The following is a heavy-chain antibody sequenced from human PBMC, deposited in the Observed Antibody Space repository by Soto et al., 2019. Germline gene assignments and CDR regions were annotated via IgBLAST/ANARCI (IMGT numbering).Heavy chain of an antibody. CDR1: GDTFTTNS. V-gene: IGHV1-69*06. Sequence: QVQLVQSGAEVKKPGSSVKVSCKASGDTFTTNSLNWVRQAPGQGLEWMGGIIPVVGTTKYAQKYQDRVTITGDKSTNPASMDLGSLGSDDPAVYYCARGLLYATTSFDSWGQGTPVTVSS. J-gene: IGHJ4*02. D-gene: IGHD2-8*01. CDR2: IIPVVGTT. CDR3: ARGLLYATTSFDS.